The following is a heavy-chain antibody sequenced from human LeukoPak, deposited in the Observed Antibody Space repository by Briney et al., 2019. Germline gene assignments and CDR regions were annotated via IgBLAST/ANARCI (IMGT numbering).Heavy chain of an antibody. J-gene: IGHJ6*03. D-gene: IGHD6-13*01. CDR2: IYYSGST. CDR3: ARTPAGPPYYYMDV. V-gene: IGHV4-59*01. Sequence: SETLSLTCTVSGGSSSSYYWSWIRQPPGKGLEWIGYIYYSGSTNYNPSLRRRVTISVDTSRNQFSQQLNSVTAADTAVYYCARTPAGPPYYYMDVWGKGTTVTVSS. CDR1: GGSSSSYY.